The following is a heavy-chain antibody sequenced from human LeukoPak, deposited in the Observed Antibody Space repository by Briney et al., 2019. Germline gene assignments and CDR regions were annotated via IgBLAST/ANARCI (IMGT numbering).Heavy chain of an antibody. D-gene: IGHD4-23*01. V-gene: IGHV1-69*01. CDR2: IIPIFGTA. CDR1: GGTFSSYA. J-gene: IGHJ4*02. CDR3: ARDLGLYGGNSALDY. Sequence: SVKVSCKASGGTFSSYAISWVRQAPGQGLEWMGGIIPIFGTANYAQKFQGRVTITADESTSTAYTELSSLRSEDTAVYYCARDLGLYGGNSALDYWGQGTLVTVSS.